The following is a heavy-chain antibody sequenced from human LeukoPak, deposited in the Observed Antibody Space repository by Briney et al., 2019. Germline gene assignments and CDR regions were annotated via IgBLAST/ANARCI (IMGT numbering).Heavy chain of an antibody. V-gene: IGHV3-23*01. J-gene: IGHJ4*02. CDR3: ANLAPRRLQLSGTKNKFDY. CDR1: GFTFSSYA. D-gene: IGHD5-24*01. CDR2: ISGSGGST. Sequence: GGSLRLSCAASGFTFSSYAMSWVRQAPGKGLEWVSAISGSGGSTYYADSVKGRFTISRDNSKNTLYLQMNSLRAEDTAVYYCANLAPRRLQLSGTKNKFDYWGQGTLVTVSS.